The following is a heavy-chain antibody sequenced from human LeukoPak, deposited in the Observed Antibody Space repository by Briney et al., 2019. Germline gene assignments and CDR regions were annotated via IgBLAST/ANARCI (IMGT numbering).Heavy chain of an antibody. CDR2: IYYSGST. J-gene: IGHJ4*02. CDR1: GGSTSSYY. D-gene: IGHD2-21*02. Sequence: SETLSLTCTVSGGSTSSYYWSWIRQPPGKGLEWIGYIYYSGSTNYNPSLKSRVTISVDTSKNQFSLKLSSVTAADTAVYYCAREAYCGGDCSPHFDYWGQGTPVTVSS. CDR3: AREAYCGGDCSPHFDY. V-gene: IGHV4-59*01.